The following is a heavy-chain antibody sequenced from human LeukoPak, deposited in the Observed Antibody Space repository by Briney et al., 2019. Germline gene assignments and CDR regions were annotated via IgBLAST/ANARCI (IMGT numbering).Heavy chain of an antibody. Sequence: PGGSLRLSCAASGFTFSSYSMNWVRQAPGNWLEWVSSISSSSSYIYYADSVKGRFTISRDNAKNSLYLQMNSLRAEDTAVYYCARQTYGDFASPHFDYWGQGTLVTVSS. CDR3: ARQTYGDFASPHFDY. CDR1: GFTFSSYS. J-gene: IGHJ4*02. CDR2: ISSSSSYI. D-gene: IGHD4-17*01. V-gene: IGHV3-21*01.